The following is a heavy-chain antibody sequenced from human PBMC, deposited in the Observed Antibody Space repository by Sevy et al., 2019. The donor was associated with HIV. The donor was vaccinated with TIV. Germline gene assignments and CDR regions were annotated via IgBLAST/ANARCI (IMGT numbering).Heavy chain of an antibody. CDR3: ARGGGNGWYYFDY. Sequence: ASVKVSCKASGGTFSSYGISWVRQAPGQGLEWMGGIIPILGTVNYAKKFQGTVTITADESTKTAYMELSSLRSEDTAVYYCARGGGNGWYYFDYWGQETLVTVSS. CDR1: GGTFSSYG. V-gene: IGHV1-69*13. J-gene: IGHJ4*02. CDR2: IIPILGTV. D-gene: IGHD6-19*01.